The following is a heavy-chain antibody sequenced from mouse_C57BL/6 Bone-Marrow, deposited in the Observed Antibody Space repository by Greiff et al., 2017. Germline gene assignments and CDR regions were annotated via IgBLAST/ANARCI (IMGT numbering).Heavy chain of an antibody. CDR1: GYAFSSYW. J-gene: IGHJ2*01. V-gene: IGHV1-80*01. CDR3: TRDYGSSPDY. Sequence: VKVVESGAELVKPGASVKISCKASGYAFSSYWMNWVKQRPGQGLEWIGQIYPGDGDTNYNGKFKGKATLTADKSSNTAYLQLSSLTSEDTAVYYCTRDYGSSPDYWGQGTTLTVSS. D-gene: IGHD1-1*01. CDR2: IYPGDGDT.